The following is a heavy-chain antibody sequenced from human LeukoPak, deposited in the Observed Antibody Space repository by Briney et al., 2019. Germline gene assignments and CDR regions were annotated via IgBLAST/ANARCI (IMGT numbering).Heavy chain of an antibody. CDR3: ARGHQDIVVVVHGWFDP. J-gene: IGHJ5*02. CDR2: ISSSSSYI. CDR1: GFTFSSDS. Sequence: GGSLRLSCAASGFTFSSDSMNWVRQAPGKGLEWVSSISSSSSYIYYADSVKGRFTISRDNAKNSLYLQMNSLRAEDTAVYYCARGHQDIVVVVHGWFDPWGQGTLVTVSS. D-gene: IGHD2-15*01. V-gene: IGHV3-21*01.